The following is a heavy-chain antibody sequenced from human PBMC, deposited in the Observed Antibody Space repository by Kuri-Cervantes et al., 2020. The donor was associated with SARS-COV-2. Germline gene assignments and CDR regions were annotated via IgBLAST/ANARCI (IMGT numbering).Heavy chain of an antibody. CDR3: ARDLSSSVASFYDY. V-gene: IGHV1-2*02. CDR2: INPNSGGT. J-gene: IGHJ4*02. D-gene: IGHD6-6*01. Sequence: ASVKVCCKASGYTFTSYGISWVRQAPGQGLEWMGWINPNSGGTNYAQKFQGRVTMTRDTSISTAYMELSRLRSDDTAVYYCARDLSSSVASFYDYWGQGTLVTVSS. CDR1: GYTFTSYG.